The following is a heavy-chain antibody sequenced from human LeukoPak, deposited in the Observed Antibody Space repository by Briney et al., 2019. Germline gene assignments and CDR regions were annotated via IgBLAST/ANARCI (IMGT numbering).Heavy chain of an antibody. CDR3: ARDPLRSSFDP. D-gene: IGHD6-13*01. V-gene: IGHV4-4*07. CDR2: LHNSGST. J-gene: IGHJ5*02. CDR1: GDSINTNN. Sequence: TSETLSLTCTVSGDSINTNNHWAWIRQPAGKGLEWIGRLHNSGSTNYNPPLQSRVTISVDTSKNQFSLKMTSATAADTAVYFCARDPLRSSFDPWGQGILVTVSS.